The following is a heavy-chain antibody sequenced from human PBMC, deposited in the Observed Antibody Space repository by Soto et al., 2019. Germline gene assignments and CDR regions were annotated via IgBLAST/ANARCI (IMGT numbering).Heavy chain of an antibody. CDR2: IIPIFGTA. CDR1: GGTFSSYA. V-gene: IGHV1-69*01. J-gene: IGHJ6*02. Sequence: QVQLVQSGAEVKKPGSSVKVSCKASGGTFSSYAISWVRQAPGQGLEWMGGIIPIFGTANYAQKFQGRVTITADESTSTGYMELSSLRSEDTAVYYCARGVLSGVGALGVCYYYYGMDVWGHGTTVTVSS. CDR3: ARGVLSGVGALGVCYYYYGMDV. D-gene: IGHD3-10*01.